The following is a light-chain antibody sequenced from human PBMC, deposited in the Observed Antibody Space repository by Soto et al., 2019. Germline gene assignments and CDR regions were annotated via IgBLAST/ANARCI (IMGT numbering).Light chain of an antibody. CDR3: QQYGSSPRT. Sequence: EIVLTQSPGTLSLSPGERATLSCRASQSVSSSYLVWYQQKPGQPPRLLIYGASSRATGIPDRFSGSGSGTDFTLTISRLEPEDFAVYYCQQYGSSPRTFGHGSKVDIK. J-gene: IGKJ1*01. V-gene: IGKV3-20*01. CDR2: GAS. CDR1: QSVSSSY.